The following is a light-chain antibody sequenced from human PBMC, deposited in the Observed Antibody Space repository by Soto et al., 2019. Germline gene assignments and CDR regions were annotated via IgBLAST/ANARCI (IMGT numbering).Light chain of an antibody. V-gene: IGKV3D-15*01. CDR1: ETISSN. CDR2: GAS. J-gene: IGKJ3*01. Sequence: EIMMTQSPATLSVSPGERVTLSCSATETISSNLAWYQQRPGQAPRLLIYGASIRATGVPARFSGSGSGPEFTLTISSLQSDDFGIYYCQHFKNWPPTVTFGPGTKVDLK. CDR3: QHFKNWPPTVT.